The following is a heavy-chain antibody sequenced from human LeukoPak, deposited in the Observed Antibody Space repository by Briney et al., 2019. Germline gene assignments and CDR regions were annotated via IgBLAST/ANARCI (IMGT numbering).Heavy chain of an antibody. Sequence: SETLSLTCTVSGGSISSYYWSWIRQPAGKGLEWIGRIYTSGSTNYNPSLKSRVTMPVDTSKNQFSLKLSSVTAADTAVYYCARASIAAADRKFDYWGPGTLVTVSS. V-gene: IGHV4-4*07. CDR3: ARASIAAADRKFDY. CDR1: GGSISSYY. CDR2: IYTSGST. J-gene: IGHJ4*02. D-gene: IGHD6-13*01.